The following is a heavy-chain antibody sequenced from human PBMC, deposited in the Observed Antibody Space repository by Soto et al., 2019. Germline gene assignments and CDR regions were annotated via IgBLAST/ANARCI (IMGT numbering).Heavy chain of an antibody. V-gene: IGHV1-8*02. J-gene: IGHJ6*02. D-gene: IGHD1-26*01. Sequence: ASVKVSCKASGYTFTSYDINWVRQATGQGLEWMGWMNPSTGNTGFAQKFQGRVTMTRDTSITTAYMELSSLRSEDTAVYYCARQWELSGYYYGMDVWGQGTTVTVSS. CDR1: GYTFTSYD. CDR2: MNPSTGNT. CDR3: ARQWELSGYYYGMDV.